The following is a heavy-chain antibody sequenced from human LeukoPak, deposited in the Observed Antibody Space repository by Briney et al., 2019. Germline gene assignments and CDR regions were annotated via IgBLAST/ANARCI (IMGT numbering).Heavy chain of an antibody. D-gene: IGHD2-15*01. CDR2: ISDSGGST. CDR1: GFPFSSYA. V-gene: IGHV3-64D*09. J-gene: IGHJ6*02. CDR3: VRGYSFGPYGMDV. Sequence: PGGSLRLSCSAYGFPFSSYAMHWVRPAPGKGLEYVSAISDSGGSTYYADSVKGRFTISRDNSKNTLYLQMSSLRAEDTAVYLCVRGYSFGPYGMDVWGQGTTVTVSS.